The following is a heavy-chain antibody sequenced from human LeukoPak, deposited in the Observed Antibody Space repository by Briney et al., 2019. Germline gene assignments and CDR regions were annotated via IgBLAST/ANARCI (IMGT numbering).Heavy chain of an antibody. J-gene: IGHJ6*02. CDR3: AREVPNYYGMDV. CDR2: IISSSSTI. V-gene: IGHV3-48*01. CDR1: GFTFSSYS. Sequence: GGSLRLSCSASGFTFSSYSMNWVRQAPGKGLEWVSYIISSSSTIYYADSVKGRVTISRDNATNSLYLQMNSLRAEDTAVYYCAREVPNYYGMDVWGQGTTVTVSS.